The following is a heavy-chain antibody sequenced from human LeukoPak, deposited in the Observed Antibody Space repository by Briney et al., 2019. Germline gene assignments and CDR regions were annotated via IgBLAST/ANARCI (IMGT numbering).Heavy chain of an antibody. CDR3: ARRWNYGRNYYIDV. J-gene: IGHJ6*03. D-gene: IGHD1-7*01. V-gene: IGHV4-34*01. CDR1: GGSFNIYY. Sequence: SETLSLTCAVYGGSFNIYYWSWIRQSPEKGLEWIGEMNDGGTINYNPSLLSRVTISLDRSKNQFSLKLTSVTTADTAVYYCARRWNYGRNYYIDVWGDGATVSVSS. CDR2: MNDGGTI.